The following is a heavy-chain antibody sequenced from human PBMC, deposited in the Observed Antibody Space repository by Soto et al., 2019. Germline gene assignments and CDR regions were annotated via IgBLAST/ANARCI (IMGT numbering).Heavy chain of an antibody. V-gene: IGHV4-59*01. J-gene: IGHJ5*02. D-gene: IGHD3-10*01. Sequence: QVQLQESGPGLVKPSEIVSLTCTVSGDSLGTDYWTWIRQPPGKGLEWIGYIYYSGRTNYHPSLRSRVTLSIDKSKNQFSLRLSSVTAADTAIYYCARDPGGLRWFDPWGQGTLVTISS. CDR3: ARDPGGLRWFDP. CDR2: IYYSGRT. CDR1: GDSLGTDY.